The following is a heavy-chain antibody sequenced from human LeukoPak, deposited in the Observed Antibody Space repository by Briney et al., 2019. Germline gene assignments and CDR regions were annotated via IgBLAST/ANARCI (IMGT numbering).Heavy chain of an antibody. CDR1: GGSISSYY. D-gene: IGHD6-13*01. Sequence: PSETLSLTCTVSGGSISSYYWSWIRQPPGKGLEWIGYIYYSGSTNYNPSPKSRVTISVDTSKNQFSLKLSSVTAADTAVYYCARLRGSSLDAFDIWGQGTMVTVSS. V-gene: IGHV4-59*01. J-gene: IGHJ3*02. CDR2: IYYSGST. CDR3: ARLRGSSLDAFDI.